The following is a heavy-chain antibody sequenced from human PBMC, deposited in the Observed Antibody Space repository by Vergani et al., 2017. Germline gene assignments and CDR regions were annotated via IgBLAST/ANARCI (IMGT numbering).Heavy chain of an antibody. D-gene: IGHD4-11*01. J-gene: IGHJ6*03. CDR1: GGSFTSYH. CDR3: ARVNTETNGHLYYYYYMDV. V-gene: IGHV4-34*01. CDR2: IDHTGRP. Sequence: QVQLQQWGGGLLKPSETLSLTCVVNGGSFTSYHWTWIRQSPRDGLEWVGDIDHTGRPDYSPSLKSRLTMSVDKSRTQFSLTLNSVTATDTAIYFCARVNTETNGHLYYYYYMDVWLEGTAVAVS.